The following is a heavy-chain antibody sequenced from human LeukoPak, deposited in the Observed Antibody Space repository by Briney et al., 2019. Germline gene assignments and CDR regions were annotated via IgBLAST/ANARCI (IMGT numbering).Heavy chain of an antibody. CDR1: GGTFSSYA. V-gene: IGHV1-69*05. CDR2: IIPIFGTA. CDR3: ARDRGGYSYGYGGFDP. Sequence: SVKVSCKASGGTFSSYAIIWVRQAPGQGLEWMGEIIPIFGTANYAQKFQGRVTITTDESTSTAYMELSSLRSEDTAVYYCARDRGGYSYGYGGFDPWGQGTLVTVSS. J-gene: IGHJ5*02. D-gene: IGHD5-18*01.